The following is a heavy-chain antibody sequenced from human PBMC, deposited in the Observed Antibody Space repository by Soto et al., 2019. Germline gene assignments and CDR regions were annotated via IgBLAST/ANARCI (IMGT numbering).Heavy chain of an antibody. CDR3: ARGRGRYSSGWSWFDP. D-gene: IGHD6-19*01. CDR1: GGTIRSPDW. Sequence: SETLSLTCGVSGGTIRSPDWWTWVRQPPGKGLEWIGEIFQSGNTNYTPSLEGRVTISVDKSKNQFSLTLTSVTAADTAVYFCARGRGRYSSGWSWFDPWGQGILVTVSS. J-gene: IGHJ5*02. V-gene: IGHV4-4*02. CDR2: IFQSGNT.